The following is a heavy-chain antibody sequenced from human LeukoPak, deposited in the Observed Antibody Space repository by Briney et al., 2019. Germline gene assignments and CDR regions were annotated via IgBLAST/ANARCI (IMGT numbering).Heavy chain of an antibody. Sequence: GESLKISCRGFGYSFSTHWIGWVRQMPGKGLEWMGIIYPGDSDTRYSPSFQGQVTIPADKSISTAYLQWSSLKASDTAMYYCATRTSPWPYYGMDVWGQGTTVTVSS. CDR2: IYPGDSDT. D-gene: IGHD1-14*01. CDR1: GYSFSTHW. V-gene: IGHV5-51*01. J-gene: IGHJ6*02. CDR3: ATRTSPWPYYGMDV.